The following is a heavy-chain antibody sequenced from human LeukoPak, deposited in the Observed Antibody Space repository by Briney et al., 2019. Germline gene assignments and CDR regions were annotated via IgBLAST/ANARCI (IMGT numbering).Heavy chain of an antibody. CDR1: GYTFTTYA. CDR2: MNGGNGNT. D-gene: IGHD2-2*01. V-gene: IGHV1-3*01. CDR3: ARVYCSSTSCHYYFDY. Sequence: GGSLRLSCAASGYTFTTYAMHWVRQAPGQRLEWMGWMNGGNGNTEYSQKFQGRVTITRDTSASTAYMELSSLRSEDTAVYYCARVYCSSTSCHYYFDYWGQGTLVTVSS. J-gene: IGHJ4*02.